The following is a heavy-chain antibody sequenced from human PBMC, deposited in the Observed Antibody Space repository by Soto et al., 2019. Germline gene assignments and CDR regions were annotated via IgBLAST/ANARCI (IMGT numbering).Heavy chain of an antibody. CDR1: GGSFSGYY. J-gene: IGHJ6*02. Sequence: SETLSLTCAVYGGSFSGYYWSWIRQPPGKGLEWIGEINHSGSTNYNPSLKSRVTISVDTSKNQFSLKLSSVTAADTAVYYCARGRRDYSSGYRISNYGMDVWGQGTTVTVSS. CDR3: ARGRRDYSSGYRISNYGMDV. CDR2: INHSGST. V-gene: IGHV4-34*01. D-gene: IGHD3-22*01.